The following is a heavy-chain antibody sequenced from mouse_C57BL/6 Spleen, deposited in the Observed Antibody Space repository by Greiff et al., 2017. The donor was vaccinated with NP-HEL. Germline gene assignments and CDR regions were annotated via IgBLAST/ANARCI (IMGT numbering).Heavy chain of an antibody. J-gene: IGHJ3*01. D-gene: IGHD2-4*01. Sequence: QVQLQQPGAELVMPGASVKLSCKASGYTFTSYWMHWVKQRPGQGLEWIGEIDPSDSYTNYNQKFKGKSTLTVDKSSSTAYMQLSSLTSEDSAVYYCARWRDDYDGFAYWGQGTLVTVSA. CDR1: GYTFTSYW. V-gene: IGHV1-69*01. CDR2: IDPSDSYT. CDR3: ARWRDDYDGFAY.